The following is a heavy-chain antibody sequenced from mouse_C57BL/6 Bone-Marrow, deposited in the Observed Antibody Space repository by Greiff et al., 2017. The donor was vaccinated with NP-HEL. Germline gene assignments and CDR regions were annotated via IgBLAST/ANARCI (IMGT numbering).Heavy chain of an antibody. CDR3: ARGIYYDYPRGFAY. Sequence: EVMLVESGGGLVKPGGSLKLSCAASGFTFSSYAMSWVRQTPEKRLEWVATISDGGSYTYYPDNVKGRFTISRDNAKNNLYLQMSHLKSEDTAMYYCARGIYYDYPRGFAYWGQGTLVTVSA. CDR1: GFTFSSYA. D-gene: IGHD2-4*01. V-gene: IGHV5-4*03. CDR2: ISDGGSYT. J-gene: IGHJ3*01.